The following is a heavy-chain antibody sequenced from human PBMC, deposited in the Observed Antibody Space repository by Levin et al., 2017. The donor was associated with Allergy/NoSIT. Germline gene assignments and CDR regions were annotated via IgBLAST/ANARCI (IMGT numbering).Heavy chain of an antibody. J-gene: IGHJ4*02. D-gene: IGHD1-20*01. CDR3: AKDITGAPGYYFDY. CDR1: GFTFDDYA. V-gene: IGHV3-9*01. Sequence: GGSLRLSCAASGFTFDDYAMHWVRQAPGKGLEWVSGISWNSGSIVYADSVKGRFTISRDNAKNFLYLQMNSLRAEDTALYYCAKDITGAPGYYFDYWGQGTLVTVSS. CDR2: ISWNSGSI.